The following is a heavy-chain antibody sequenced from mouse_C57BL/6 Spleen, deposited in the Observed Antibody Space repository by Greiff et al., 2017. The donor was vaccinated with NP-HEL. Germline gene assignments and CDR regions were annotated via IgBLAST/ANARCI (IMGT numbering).Heavy chain of an antibody. D-gene: IGHD1-1*01. V-gene: IGHV1-52*01. CDR3: ARSYGSREDFDV. CDR1: GYTFTSYW. CDR2: IDPSDSET. J-gene: IGHJ1*03. Sequence: QVQLQQPGAELVRPGSSVKLSCKASGYTFTSYWMHWVKQRPIQGLEWIGNIDPSDSETHYNQKFKDKATLTVAKSSRTAYMQLSSLTSEDSAVYYCARSYGSREDFDVWGTGTTVTVSS.